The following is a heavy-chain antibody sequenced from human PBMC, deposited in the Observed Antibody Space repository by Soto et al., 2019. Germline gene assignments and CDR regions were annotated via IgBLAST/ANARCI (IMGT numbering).Heavy chain of an antibody. CDR2: VTADGGT. J-gene: IGHJ3*02. V-gene: IGHV3-23*01. Sequence: EVQVLESGGGLVQPGGSLRLSCEGSGFTVSSHAMTWIRQAPGKGPEWVSTVTADGGTYYADSVKGRFAMSRDTSENTLYLQRNSLGAEDTAAYYCAPHVSCSGGSCQYDAFAIR. D-gene: IGHD2-15*01. CDR3: APHVSCSGGSCQYDAFAI. CDR1: GFTVSSHA.